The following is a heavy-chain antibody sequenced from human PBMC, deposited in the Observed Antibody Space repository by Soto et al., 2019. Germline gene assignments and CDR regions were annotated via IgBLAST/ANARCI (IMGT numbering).Heavy chain of an antibody. V-gene: IGHV5-51*01. D-gene: IGHD2-2*01. CDR1: GYSFSSHW. J-gene: IGHJ1*01. CDR3: ARREVGASSYFQH. Sequence: QQVQSGAEVKKPGESLKISCKGSGYSFSSHWIGWVRQMPGKGLEWMGIIFPGDSDTRYSPSFQGQVTISADKSISTAYLQWSSLKASDTAMYYCARREVGASSYFQHWGQGTLVTVSS. CDR2: IFPGDSDT.